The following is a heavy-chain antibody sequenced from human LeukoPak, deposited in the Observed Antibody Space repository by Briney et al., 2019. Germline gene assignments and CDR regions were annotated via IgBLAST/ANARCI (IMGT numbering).Heavy chain of an antibody. J-gene: IGHJ4*02. CDR3: ARWGGYCTGGGCYPLYYFDS. V-gene: IGHV5-51*01. D-gene: IGHD2-15*01. CDR1: GYSFTTYW. CDR2: IHPPDSDT. Sequence: GESLKISCKGSGYSFTTYWIGWVRQMPGKGLEWMGIIHPPDSDTRYSPSFQGQVTISADKSINTAYLQWNSLKASDTAMYYCARWGGYCTGGGCYPLYYFDSWGQGTLVTVSS.